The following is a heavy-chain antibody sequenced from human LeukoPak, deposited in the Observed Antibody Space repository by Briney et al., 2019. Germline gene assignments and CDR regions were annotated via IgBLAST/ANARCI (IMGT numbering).Heavy chain of an antibody. CDR3: ANLAVAGRPFDY. CDR1: GYTFTGYY. V-gene: IGHV1-2*02. CDR2: INPNSGGT. Sequence: ASVKVSCKASGYTFTGYYMHWVRQAPGQGLEWMGWINPNSGGTNYAQKFQGRVTKTRDTSISTAYMELSRLRSDDTAVYYCANLAVAGRPFDYWGQGTLVTVSS. J-gene: IGHJ4*02. D-gene: IGHD6-19*01.